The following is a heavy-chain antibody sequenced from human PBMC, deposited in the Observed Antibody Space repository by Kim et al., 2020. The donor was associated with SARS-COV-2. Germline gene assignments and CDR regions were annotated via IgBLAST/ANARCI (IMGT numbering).Heavy chain of an antibody. CDR1: GFTFSSYS. J-gene: IGHJ3*02. V-gene: IGHV3-21*01. D-gene: IGHD3-3*01. Sequence: GGSLRLSCAASGFTFSSYSMNWVRQAPGKGLEWVSSISSSSSYIYYADSVKGRFTISRDNAKNSLYLQMNSLRAEDTAVYYCARDPGSGIRGQPRWSGYHDAFDIWGQGTMVTVSS. CDR2: ISSSSSYI. CDR3: ARDPGSGIRGQPRWSGYHDAFDI.